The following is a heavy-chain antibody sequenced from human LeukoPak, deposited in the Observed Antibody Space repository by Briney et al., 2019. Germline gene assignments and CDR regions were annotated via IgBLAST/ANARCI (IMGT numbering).Heavy chain of an antibody. V-gene: IGHV3-48*02. CDR2: ISSSSSTI. CDR1: GFTVSSNY. J-gene: IGHJ6*02. Sequence: GGSLRLSCAASGFTVSSNYMSWVRQAPGKGLEWVSYISSSSSTIYYAGSVKGRFTISRDNAKNSLYLQMNSLRDEDTAVYYCARDPDPLDSIPLYMDVWGQGTTVTASS. CDR3: ARDPDPLDSIPLYMDV. D-gene: IGHD3-22*01.